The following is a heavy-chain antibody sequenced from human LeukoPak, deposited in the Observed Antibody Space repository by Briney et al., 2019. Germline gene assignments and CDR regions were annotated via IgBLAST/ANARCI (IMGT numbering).Heavy chain of an antibody. D-gene: IGHD1-14*01. Sequence: PGGSLRLSCAASGFSSSYHDMYWVRQDPGKGLEFVSSIGADGDRTFYANSVKGRFTISRDNSKGTMYLQMGALRPEDLAVYYCARELGGTKTGGFDIWGQGTVVTVSS. CDR3: ARELGGTKTGGFDI. CDR2: IGADGDRT. CDR1: GFSSSYHD. J-gene: IGHJ3*02. V-gene: IGHV3-64*01.